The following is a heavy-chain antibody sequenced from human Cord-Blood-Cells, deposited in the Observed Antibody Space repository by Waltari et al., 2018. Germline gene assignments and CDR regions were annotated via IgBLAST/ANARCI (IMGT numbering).Heavy chain of an antibody. V-gene: IGHV4-38-2*01. CDR3: ASQYSSSTD. CDR1: GYSISSGYY. D-gene: IGHD6-6*01. Sequence: QVQLQESGPGLVKPSETLSLTCAVSGYSISSGYYWGWIRQPPGKGREWIGSIYHSGRTYYNPSLKSRGTISVDTSKNQFALKLSSVTAADTAVYYCASQYSSSTDWCQGTLVTVSS. J-gene: IGHJ4*02. CDR2: IYHSGRT.